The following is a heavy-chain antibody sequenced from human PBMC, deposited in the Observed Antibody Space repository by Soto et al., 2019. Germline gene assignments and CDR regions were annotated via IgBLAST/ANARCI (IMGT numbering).Heavy chain of an antibody. V-gene: IGHV3-7*01. CDR3: AREDWHWFDP. J-gene: IGHJ5*02. D-gene: IGHD2-21*01. CDR2: ISGDGSGK. CDR1: GFMFGPYW. Sequence: EVQLVESGGGLVQPGGSLRLSCATSGFMFGPYWMSWVRQDPGKGLEWVATISGDGSGKFYVDSVKGRFTISRDNALNSLYLQMNSLRDEDTAVYYCAREDWHWFDPWGQGTLVTVSS.